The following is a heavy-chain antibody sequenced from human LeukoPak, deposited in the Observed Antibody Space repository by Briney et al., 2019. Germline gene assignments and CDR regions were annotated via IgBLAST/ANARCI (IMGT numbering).Heavy chain of an antibody. Sequence: KASETLSLTCTVSGGSISSYYWSWIRQPPGKGLEWIGYIYYSGSTNYNPSLKGRVTISVDTSKNQFSLKLSSVTAADTAVYYCARQPGGNGYFDYWGQGTLVTVSS. J-gene: IGHJ4*02. CDR1: GGSISSYY. V-gene: IGHV4-59*08. CDR2: IYYSGST. D-gene: IGHD4-23*01. CDR3: ARQPGGNGYFDY.